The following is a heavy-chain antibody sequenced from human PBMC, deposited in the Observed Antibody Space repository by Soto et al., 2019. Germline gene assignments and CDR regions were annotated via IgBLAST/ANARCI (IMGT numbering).Heavy chain of an antibody. Sequence: QVQLVQSGAEVKEPGSSVKVSCKASGGGNLRDYRTTWVRRAPAQRLEWMGGIIPKLGSANYAQNFQGRVTISADESTNTVYMELRSLRSDDTAVYYCARRGDGYSFGAVYWGQGTPVTVSS. D-gene: IGHD2-21*01. CDR1: GGGNLRDYR. V-gene: IGHV1-69*01. CDR2: IIPKLGSA. CDR3: ARRGDGYSFGAVY. J-gene: IGHJ4*02.